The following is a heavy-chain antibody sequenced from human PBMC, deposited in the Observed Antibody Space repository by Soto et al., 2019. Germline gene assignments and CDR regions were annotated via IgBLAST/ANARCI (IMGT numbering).Heavy chain of an antibody. CDR2: INAGNGNT. CDR3: ARGQTGSGWYTDNWFDP. Sequence: ASVKVSCKASGYTFTSYAMHWVRQAPGQSLEWMGWINAGNGNTKYSQKFQGRVTITRDTSASTAYMELSSLRSEDTAVYYCARGQTGSGWYTDNWFDPWGQGTLVTVSS. CDR1: GYTFTSYA. V-gene: IGHV1-3*01. J-gene: IGHJ5*02. D-gene: IGHD6-19*01.